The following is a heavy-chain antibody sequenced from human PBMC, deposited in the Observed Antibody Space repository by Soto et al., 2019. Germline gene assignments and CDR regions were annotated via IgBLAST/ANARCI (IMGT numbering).Heavy chain of an antibody. Sequence: SETLSLTCAVYGGSFSGYYWSWIRQPPGKGLEWIGEINHSGSTNYNPSLKSRVTISVDTSKNQFSLKLSSVTAADTAVYYCAITKRARIAARSVWFDPWGQGTLVTVSS. CDR2: INHSGST. D-gene: IGHD6-6*01. CDR3: AITKRARIAARSVWFDP. CDR1: GGSFSGYY. J-gene: IGHJ5*02. V-gene: IGHV4-34*01.